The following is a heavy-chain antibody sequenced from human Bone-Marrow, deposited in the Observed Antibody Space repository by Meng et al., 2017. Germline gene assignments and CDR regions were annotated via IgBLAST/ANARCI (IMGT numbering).Heavy chain of an antibody. CDR1: GYTFTGYY. CDR3: ARDLALRYGSGSYSY. Sequence: ASVKVSCKASGYTFTGYYMHWVRQAPGQGLEWMGWINPNSGGTNYAQKFQGRVTMTRDTSISAAYMELSRLRSDDTAVYYCARDLALRYGSGSYSYWGQGTLVTVSS. J-gene: IGHJ4*02. V-gene: IGHV1-2*02. CDR2: INPNSGGT. D-gene: IGHD3-10*01.